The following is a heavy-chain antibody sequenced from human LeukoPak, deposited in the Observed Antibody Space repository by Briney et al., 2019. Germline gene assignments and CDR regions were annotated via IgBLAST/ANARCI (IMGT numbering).Heavy chain of an antibody. Sequence: PGGSLRLSCAASKFTFTTYGMHWVRQAPGKGLEWVSAISGSGGSTYYADSVKGRFTISRDNSKNTLYLQMNSLRAEDTAVYYCAKGDQYYFDYWGQGTLVTVSS. CDR3: AKGDQYYFDY. CDR1: KFTFTTYG. J-gene: IGHJ4*02. V-gene: IGHV3-23*01. D-gene: IGHD2-2*01. CDR2: ISGSGGST.